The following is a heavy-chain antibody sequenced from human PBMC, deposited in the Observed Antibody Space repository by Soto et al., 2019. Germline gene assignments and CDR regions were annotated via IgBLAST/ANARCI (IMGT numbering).Heavy chain of an antibody. CDR2: MNPNSGNT. J-gene: IGHJ6*02. CDR3: ARDRSGDFWSGQNYVYYYYYGMDV. Sequence: QVQLVQSGAEVKKPGALVKVSCKASGYTFTSYDINWVRQATGQGLEWMGWMNPNSGNTGYAQKFQGRVTITADESTSTAYMELSSLRSEDTAVYYCARDRSGDFWSGQNYVYYYYYGMDVWGQGTTVTVSS. D-gene: IGHD3-3*01. CDR1: GYTFTSYD. V-gene: IGHV1-8*01.